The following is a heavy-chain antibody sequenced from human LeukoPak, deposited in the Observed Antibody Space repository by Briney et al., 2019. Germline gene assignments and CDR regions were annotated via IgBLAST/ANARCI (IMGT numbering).Heavy chain of an antibody. CDR2: IYYSGST. J-gene: IGHJ4*02. V-gene: IGHV4-59*01. CDR3: ARGVWYYIDY. CDR1: GGSISSYY. D-gene: IGHD6-19*01. Sequence: SETLSLTCTVSGGSISSYYWSWIRQPPGKGLEWIGYIYYSGSTNYNPSLKSRVTISVDTSKNQFSLKLSSVTAADTAVYYCARGVWYYIDYWGQGNLVTVSS.